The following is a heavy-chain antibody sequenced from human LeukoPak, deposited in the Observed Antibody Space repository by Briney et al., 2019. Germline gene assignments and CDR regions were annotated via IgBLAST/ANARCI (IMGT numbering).Heavy chain of an antibody. CDR3: ARDLREYYFDRSGFSLGH. V-gene: IGHV3-30*06. CDR2: ISWHGDTE. CDR1: GFTFNTYG. Sequence: GRSLRLSCAASGFTFNTYGMNWVRQAPGKGLEGVAIISWHGDTEFYGESVKGRFTISRDNSKNMVYLQMNSLRTEDTAVYYCARDLREYYFDRSGFSLGHWGQGTLVIVSS. J-gene: IGHJ4*02. D-gene: IGHD3-22*01.